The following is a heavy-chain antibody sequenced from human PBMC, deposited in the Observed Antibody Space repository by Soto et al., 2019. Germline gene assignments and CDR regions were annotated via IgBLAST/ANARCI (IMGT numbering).Heavy chain of an antibody. V-gene: IGHV1-69*02. CDR1: GGTFSSYT. D-gene: IGHD3-22*01. CDR3: ALPRYYYDSSGYRAFDI. J-gene: IGHJ3*02. CDR2: IIPILGIA. Sequence: SVKVSCKASGGTFSSYTISWVRQAPGQGLEWMGRIIPILGIANYAQKFQGRVTITADKSTSTAYMELSSLRSEDTAVYYCALPRYYYDSSGYRAFDIWGQGTMVTVSS.